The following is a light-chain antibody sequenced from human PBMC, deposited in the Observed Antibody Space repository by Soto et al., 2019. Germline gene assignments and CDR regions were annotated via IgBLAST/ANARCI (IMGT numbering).Light chain of an antibody. CDR2: GAS. CDR3: QQYGSSPFT. V-gene: IGKV3-20*01. J-gene: IGKJ3*01. CDR1: QSVSGRS. Sequence: EIVLTQSPGTLSLSPGERATLSCRASQSVSGRSLAWYQQKGGQAPRLLIYGASRRATGLPDRFSGSGSGTGFTLTISRLEPEDFAVYYCQQYGSSPFTFGPGTKVDIK.